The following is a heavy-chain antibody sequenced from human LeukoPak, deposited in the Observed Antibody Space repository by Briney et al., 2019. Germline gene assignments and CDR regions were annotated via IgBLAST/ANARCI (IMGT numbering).Heavy chain of an antibody. V-gene: IGHV4-61*02. D-gene: IGHD6-13*01. CDR2: IYTSGTT. J-gene: IGHJ4*02. Sequence: PSETLSLTCTVSGGSINSGSYYWSWIRQPAGKGLEWIGRIYTSGTTNYNPSLKSRVTISVDTSKNQFSLKLSSVTAADTAVYYCARGAAGRVPYYFDYWGQGTLVTVSS. CDR3: ARGAAGRVPYYFDY. CDR1: GGSINSGSYY.